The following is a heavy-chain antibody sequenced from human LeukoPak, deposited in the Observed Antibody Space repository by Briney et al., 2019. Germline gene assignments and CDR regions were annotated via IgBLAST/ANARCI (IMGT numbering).Heavy chain of an antibody. D-gene: IGHD3-22*01. CDR1: GFTFNSYW. CDR3: ARDLYDSSGYYFGH. V-gene: IGHV3-49*04. J-gene: IGHJ4*02. Sequence: PGGSLRLSFAASGFTFNSYWMSWVRQAPGKGLEWVGFIRSKAFGGTGEYAAAVKGRFVISRDDSQNVAYLQMTSLKIEDTAMYYCARDLYDSSGYYFGHWGQGTLVAVSS. CDR2: IRSKAFGGTG.